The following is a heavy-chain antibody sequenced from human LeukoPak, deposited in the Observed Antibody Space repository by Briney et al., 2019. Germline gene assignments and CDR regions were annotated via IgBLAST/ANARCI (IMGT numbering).Heavy chain of an antibody. D-gene: IGHD1-14*01. V-gene: IGHV4-59*08. Sequence: PSETLSLTCNVSGASISDYYWSWVRQSPEKGLEWIVSLLYRGSTHYNPSLRSRVAISHDTSNNQFSLKLTSVTTSDTAVYYCARTGRRGYCDFWGRSTLVTVSS. CDR2: LLYRGST. CDR3: ARTGRRGYCDF. CDR1: GASISDYY. J-gene: IGHJ2*01.